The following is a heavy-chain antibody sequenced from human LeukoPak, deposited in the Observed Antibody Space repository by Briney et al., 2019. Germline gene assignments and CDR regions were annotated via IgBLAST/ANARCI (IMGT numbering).Heavy chain of an antibody. CDR2: VKEDGSEK. J-gene: IGHJ4*02. CDR3: AIGTWLGNGY. Sequence: PGGSLRLSCAASGFTFSSYWMNWVRLAPGQGLEWVASVKEDGSEKHYVDSVKGRFTISRDNAKNSLYLQMNNMRVEDTAVYYCAIGTWLGNGYWGQGTLVTVSS. CDR1: GFTFSSYW. D-gene: IGHD5-24*01. V-gene: IGHV3-7*01.